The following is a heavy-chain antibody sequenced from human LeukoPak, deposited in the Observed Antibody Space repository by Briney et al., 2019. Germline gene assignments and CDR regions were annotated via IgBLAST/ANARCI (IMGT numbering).Heavy chain of an antibody. D-gene: IGHD3-3*01. Sequence: ASVKVSCKASGYTFTSYDINWVRQATGQALEWIGWMNPNSGNTGYAQKFQRRVTMTRNTSISTAYMELSSLRSEDTAVYYCARGGRITIFGVARNTGPGARGNYYYYMDVWGKGTTVTVSS. CDR1: GYTFTSYD. CDR3: ARGGRITIFGVARNTGPGARGNYYYYMDV. V-gene: IGHV1-8*01. J-gene: IGHJ6*03. CDR2: MNPNSGNT.